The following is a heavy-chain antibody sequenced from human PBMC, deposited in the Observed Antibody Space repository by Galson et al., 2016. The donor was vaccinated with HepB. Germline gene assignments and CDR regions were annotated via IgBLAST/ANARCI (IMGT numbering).Heavy chain of an antibody. CDR3: ATWEPTTGEYFRH. J-gene: IGHJ1*01. D-gene: IGHD1-26*01. CDR2: ISGSGGRT. V-gene: IGHV3-23*01. CDR1: AGTFKNYA. Sequence: SLRLSCAVSAGTFKNYAMNWVRQAPGKGLEWVAAISGSGGRTSYEDSVRGRFTISRDNSKNTLFLRMNSVGVEDTAVYFCATWEPTTGEYFRHWGQGTLVTVSS.